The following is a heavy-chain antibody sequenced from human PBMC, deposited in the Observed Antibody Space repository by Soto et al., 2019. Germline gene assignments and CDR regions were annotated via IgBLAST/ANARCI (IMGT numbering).Heavy chain of an antibody. Sequence: SGPTLVNPTQTLTLTCTFSGFSLSTSGVGVGWIRQPPGKALEWLALIYWDDDKRYSPSLKSRLTITKDTSKNQVVLTMTNMDPVDTATYYCAHTPPAVGNGYYDILTGHYISPGEDNWFDPWGQGTLVTVSS. J-gene: IGHJ5*02. CDR3: AHTPPAVGNGYYDILTGHYISPGEDNWFDP. D-gene: IGHD3-9*01. CDR1: GFSLSTSGVG. V-gene: IGHV2-5*02. CDR2: IYWDDDK.